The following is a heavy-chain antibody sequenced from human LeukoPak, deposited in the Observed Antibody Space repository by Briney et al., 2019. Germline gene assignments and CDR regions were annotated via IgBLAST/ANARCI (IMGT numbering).Heavy chain of an antibody. V-gene: IGHV3-23*01. CDR3: AKAPVTSCRGAFCYPFDY. D-gene: IGHD2-15*01. CDR2: MSSSDDGR. CDR1: GFTFTTYS. Sequence: GGSLRLSCEASGFTFTTYSMTWVRQAPGKGLEWVSAMSSSDDGRYYAASVRGRFTISRDTSRSTLYLQMNSLRAEDAAVYYCAKAPVTSCRGAFCYPFDYWGQGTLVTVSS. J-gene: IGHJ4*02.